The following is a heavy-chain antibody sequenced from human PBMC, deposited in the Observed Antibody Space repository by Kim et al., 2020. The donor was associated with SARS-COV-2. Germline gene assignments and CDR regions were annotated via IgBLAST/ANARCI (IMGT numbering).Heavy chain of an antibody. D-gene: IGHD6-19*01. CDR1: GFTFSSYA. CDR2: ISGSGGST. Sequence: GGSLRLSCAASGFTFSSYAMSWVRQAPGKGLEWVSAISGSGGSTYYADSVKGRFTISRDNSKNTLYLQMNSLRAEDTAVYYCAKDLFRRQQPRGVYSSGWPGDYWGQGTLVTVSS. J-gene: IGHJ4*02. V-gene: IGHV3-23*01. CDR3: AKDLFRRQQPRGVYSSGWPGDY.